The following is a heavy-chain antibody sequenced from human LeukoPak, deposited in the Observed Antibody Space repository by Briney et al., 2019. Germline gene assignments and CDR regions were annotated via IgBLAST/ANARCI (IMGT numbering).Heavy chain of an antibody. V-gene: IGHV3-30-3*01. Sequence: GGSLRLSCAASGFTSSSYAMHWVRQAPGKGLEWVAVISYDGSNKYYADSVKGRFTISRDNSKNTLYLQMNSLRAEDTAVYYCARDPGITRPVGYFDYWGQGTLVTVSS. CDR2: ISYDGSNK. CDR1: GFTSSSYA. D-gene: IGHD1-7*01. J-gene: IGHJ4*02. CDR3: ARDPGITRPVGYFDY.